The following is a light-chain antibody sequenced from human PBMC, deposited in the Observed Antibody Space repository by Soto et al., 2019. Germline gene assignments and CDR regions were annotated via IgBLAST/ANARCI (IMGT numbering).Light chain of an antibody. Sequence: EIVMTQSQATLSVSPGERATLSCRASQSVGSNLAWYQQKPGQAPRLLIYGASTGATGIPARFSGSGSGTEFTLTISSLQSEDFAVYYCQQYNNWPSVTFGQGTKLEIK. V-gene: IGKV3-15*01. CDR2: GAS. CDR1: QSVGSN. CDR3: QQYNNWPSVT. J-gene: IGKJ2*01.